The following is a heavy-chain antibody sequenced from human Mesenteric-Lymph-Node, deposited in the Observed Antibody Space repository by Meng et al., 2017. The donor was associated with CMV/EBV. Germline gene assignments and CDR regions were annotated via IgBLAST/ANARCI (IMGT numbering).Heavy chain of an antibody. CDR3: ARGPGDLKGYYFDY. Sequence: SGYTFTSYDIGWVRQAPGQGLEWMGWISAQNGKTNYAQRLQGRVTMTTDTSTSTAYMELRSLTSDDTAVYYCARGPGDLKGYYFDYWGQGTLVTVSS. CDR2: ISAQNGKT. CDR1: GYTFTSYD. J-gene: IGHJ4*02. D-gene: IGHD7-27*01. V-gene: IGHV1-18*01.